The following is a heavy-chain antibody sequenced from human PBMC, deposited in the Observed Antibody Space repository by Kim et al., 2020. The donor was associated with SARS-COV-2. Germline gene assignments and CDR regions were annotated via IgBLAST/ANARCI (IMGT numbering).Heavy chain of an antibody. D-gene: IGHD3-22*01. Sequence: SPTSRGRVTITRDTSASTAYLEMSSLRSEDTAVYYCAREIVVVINRFDPWGQGALVTVSS. J-gene: IGHJ5*02. CDR3: AREIVVVINRFDP. V-gene: IGHV1-3*01.